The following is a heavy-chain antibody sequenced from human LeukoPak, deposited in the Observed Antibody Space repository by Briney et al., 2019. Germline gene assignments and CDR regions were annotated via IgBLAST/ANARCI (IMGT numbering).Heavy chain of an antibody. CDR2: IYYSGST. CDR1: GGSISSSSYY. CDR3: AREPGSYWWPYFDY. D-gene: IGHD1-26*01. J-gene: IGHJ4*02. V-gene: IGHV4-39*07. Sequence: PSETLSLTCTVSGGSISSSSYYWGWIRQPPGKGLEWIGSIYYSGSTYYNPSLKSRVTISVDTSKNQFSLKLSSVTAADTAVYYCAREPGSYWWPYFDYWGQGTLVTVSS.